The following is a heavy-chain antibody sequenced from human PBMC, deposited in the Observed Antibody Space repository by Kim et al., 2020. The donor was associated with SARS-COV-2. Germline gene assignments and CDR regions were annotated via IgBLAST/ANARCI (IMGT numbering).Heavy chain of an antibody. CDR3: AKDSHSGSYFGNDY. J-gene: IGHJ4*02. V-gene: IGHV3-23*01. CDR2: ISGSGGST. Sequence: GGSLRLSCAASGFTFSSYAMSWVRQAPGKGLEWVSAISGSGGSTYYADSVKGRFTISRDNSKNTLYLQMNSLRAEDTAVYYCAKDSHSGSYFGNDYWGQGTLVTVSS. D-gene: IGHD1-26*01. CDR1: GFTFSSYA.